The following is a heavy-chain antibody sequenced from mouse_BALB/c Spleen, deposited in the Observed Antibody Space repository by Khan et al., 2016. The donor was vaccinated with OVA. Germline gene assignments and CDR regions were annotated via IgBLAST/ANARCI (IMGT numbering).Heavy chain of an antibody. CDR1: GYSITSGYG. D-gene: IGHD3-3*01. Sequence: EVQLQQSGPGLVKPSQSLSLTCTVTGYSITSGYGWNWIRQFPGNKLEWMGYISYSGSTNYNPSLKSRISITRDTSKNQFILQLNSVTTEDTATYYCARTSRINYWGQGTTLTVSS. CDR2: ISYSGST. V-gene: IGHV3-2*02. J-gene: IGHJ2*01. CDR3: ARTSRINY.